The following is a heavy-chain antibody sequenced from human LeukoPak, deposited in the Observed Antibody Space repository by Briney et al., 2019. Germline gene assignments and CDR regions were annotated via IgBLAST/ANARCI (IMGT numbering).Heavy chain of an antibody. Sequence: SSVKVSCQACGGTLRSYAIRWLRQAPAQGLAWMGRIIPFLCIENYAQKFQGRVTITADKSPSTAYMELSSLRSEDTAVYYCARGTHYDILTGYPTYYYYGMDVWGQGTTVTVSS. CDR3: ARGTHYDILTGYPTYYYYGMDV. J-gene: IGHJ6*02. V-gene: IGHV1-69*04. CDR1: GGTLRSYA. CDR2: IIPFLCIE. D-gene: IGHD3-9*01.